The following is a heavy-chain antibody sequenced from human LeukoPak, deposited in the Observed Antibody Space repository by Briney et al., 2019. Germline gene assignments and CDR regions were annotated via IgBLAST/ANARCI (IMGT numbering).Heavy chain of an antibody. J-gene: IGHJ3*02. CDR1: GYTFTSYG. V-gene: IGHV1-18*01. CDR3: ARDAPYYYDSSGYKDAFDI. Sequence: ASVEVSCKASGYTFTSYGISWVRQAPGQGLEWMGWISAYNGNTNYAQKLQGRVTMTTDTSTSTAYMELRSLRSDDTAVYYCARDAPYYYDSSGYKDAFDIWGQGTMVTVSS. D-gene: IGHD3-22*01. CDR2: ISAYNGNT.